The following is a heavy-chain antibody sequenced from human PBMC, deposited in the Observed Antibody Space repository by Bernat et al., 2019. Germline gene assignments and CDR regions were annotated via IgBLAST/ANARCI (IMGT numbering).Heavy chain of an antibody. Sequence: QLQLQESGPGLVKPSETLSLTCTVSGGSISSSSYYWGWTRQPPGKGLEWIGSIYYSGSTYYNPSLKSRVTISVDTSKNQFSLKLSSVTAADTAVYYCARNLGLYDYVWGSYRWYYFDYWGQGTWSPSPQ. CDR1: GGSISSSSYY. CDR2: IYYSGST. V-gene: IGHV4-39*01. J-gene: IGHJ4*02. D-gene: IGHD3-16*02. CDR3: ARNLGLYDYVWGSYRWYYFDY.